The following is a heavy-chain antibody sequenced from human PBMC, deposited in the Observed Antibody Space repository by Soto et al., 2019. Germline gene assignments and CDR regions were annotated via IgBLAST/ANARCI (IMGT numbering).Heavy chain of an antibody. CDR3: VKDRALAGTGPLDY. V-gene: IGHV3-43*01. CDR1: GFSFSDYC. D-gene: IGHD6-19*01. CDR2: ITLDGVNT. J-gene: IGHJ4*02. Sequence: PWGSLRLSRAVSGFSFSDYCMHCYRQAPGKGLEWVALITLDGVNTFYGDSVKGRFTISRDNSKSSLYLLMNSLRTEDTALYYCVKDRALAGTGPLDYWGKGTLVTVSS.